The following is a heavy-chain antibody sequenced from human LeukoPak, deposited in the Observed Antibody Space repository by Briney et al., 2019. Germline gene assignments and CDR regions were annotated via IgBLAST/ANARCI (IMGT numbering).Heavy chain of an antibody. CDR3: ARDVHHCSSTSCDDY. V-gene: IGHV1-2*02. D-gene: IGHD2-2*01. Sequence: GASAKVSCKASGYTFTGYYMHWVRQAPGQGLEWMGWINPNSGGTNYAQKFQGRVTMTRDTSISTAYMELSRLRSDDTAVYYCARDVHHCSSTSCDDYWGQGTLVTAST. CDR1: GYTFTGYY. CDR2: INPNSGGT. J-gene: IGHJ4*02.